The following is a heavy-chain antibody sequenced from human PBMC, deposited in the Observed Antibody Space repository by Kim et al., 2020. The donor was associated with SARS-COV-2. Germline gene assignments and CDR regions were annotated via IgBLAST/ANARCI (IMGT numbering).Heavy chain of an antibody. CDR3: ARDRNWEDILTGYYRYFDY. CDR1: GFTFSSYS. J-gene: IGHJ4*02. V-gene: IGHV3-21*01. Sequence: GGSLRLSCAASGFTFSSYSMNWVRQAPGKGLEWVSSISSSSSYIYYADSVKGRFTISRDNAKNSLYLQMNSLRAEDTAVYYCARDRNWEDILTGYYRYFDYWGQGTLVTVSS. CDR2: ISSSSSYI. D-gene: IGHD3-9*01.